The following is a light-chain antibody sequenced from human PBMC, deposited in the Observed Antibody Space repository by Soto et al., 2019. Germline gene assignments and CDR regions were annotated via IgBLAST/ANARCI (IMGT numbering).Light chain of an antibody. J-gene: IGLJ3*02. V-gene: IGLV4-69*01. Sequence: QPVLTQSPSASASLGASVKLTCTLSSGHNNYAIAWHQQQPEKGPRYLMKVNSDGSHNKGDGIPERFSGSSSGAERFLTISSLQSEDEADYYCQTWGTGIRVFGGGTKLTVL. CDR3: QTWGTGIRV. CDR2: VNSDGSH. CDR1: SGHNNYA.